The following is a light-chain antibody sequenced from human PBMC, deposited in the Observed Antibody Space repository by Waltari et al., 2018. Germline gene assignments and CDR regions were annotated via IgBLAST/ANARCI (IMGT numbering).Light chain of an antibody. CDR2: DVS. CDR3: QQRSNWPRFS. Sequence: EIVLTQAQATLFLSPGERATLYCRTSQSIADYLAWYQQKPCQSPRLLIYDVSNRVTGIPVRFSGSGSGTDFTLTITSLEPEDFAVYYCQQRSNWPRFSFGQGTKLEIK. CDR1: QSIADY. J-gene: IGKJ2*01. V-gene: IGKV3-11*01.